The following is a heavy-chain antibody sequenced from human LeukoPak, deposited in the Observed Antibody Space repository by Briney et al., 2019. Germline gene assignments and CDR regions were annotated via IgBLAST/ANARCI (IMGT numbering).Heavy chain of an antibody. CDR1: GGSFSGYY. Sequence: SETLSLTCAVYGGSFSGYYWSWIRQPPGKGLEWIGEINHSGSTNYNPSLKSRVTISVDTSKNQFSLKLSSVTAADTAVYYCARVRGCSSTSCYHYYYYYMDVWGKGTTATVSS. V-gene: IGHV4-34*01. D-gene: IGHD2-2*01. CDR3: ARVRGCSSTSCYHYYYYYMDV. J-gene: IGHJ6*03. CDR2: INHSGST.